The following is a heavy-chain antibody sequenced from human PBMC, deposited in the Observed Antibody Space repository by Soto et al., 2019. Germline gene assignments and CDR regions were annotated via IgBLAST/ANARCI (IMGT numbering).Heavy chain of an antibody. CDR1: GFTFSDHY. V-gene: IGHV3-72*01. D-gene: IGHD3-3*01. CDR2: VRNKANSYTT. CDR3: DTGSGAEYPFEI. J-gene: IGHJ3*02. Sequence: PGGSLRLSCAVSGFTFSDHYMDWVRKAPGKGLEWVGHVRNKANSYTTEYAAFVRGTFTISRDDSKNSLYLHMNSLITEDTAVYYCDTGSGAEYPFEIWGQGTMVTVSS.